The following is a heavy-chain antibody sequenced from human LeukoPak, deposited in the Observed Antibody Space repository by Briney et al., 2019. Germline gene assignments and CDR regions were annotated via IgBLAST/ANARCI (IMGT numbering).Heavy chain of an antibody. CDR2: IFRNGNT. Sequence: SETLSLTCTISGGSISTYYWSWIRQRLGKGLEWIGHIFRNGNTNYNPSLKSRVTISVDTSKNQLSLHLISVTAADTAVYYCARGEMATSSPSFDYWGQGTLVTVSS. D-gene: IGHD5-24*01. V-gene: IGHV4-59*01. CDR1: GGSISTYY. CDR3: ARGEMATSSPSFDY. J-gene: IGHJ4*02.